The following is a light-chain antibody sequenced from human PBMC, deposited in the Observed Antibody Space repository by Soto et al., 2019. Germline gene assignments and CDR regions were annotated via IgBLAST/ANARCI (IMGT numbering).Light chain of an antibody. CDR3: SSYADSSNLEVV. CDR2: EVI. J-gene: IGLJ3*02. V-gene: IGLV2-8*01. CDR1: SSDIGSCKY. Sequence: QSALTQPPSASGSPGQSVTIFCTGTSSDIGSCKYVSWYQQHPGKAPKLIIYEVIKRPSGVPDRFSGSKSGNTASLTVSGLQADDEADYYCSSYADSSNLEVVFGGGTKLTVL.